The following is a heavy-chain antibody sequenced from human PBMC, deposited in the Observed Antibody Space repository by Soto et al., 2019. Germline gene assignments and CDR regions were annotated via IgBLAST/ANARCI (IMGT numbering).Heavy chain of an antibody. CDR2: IDPSDSYT. Sequence: GESLKISCKGSGYSFTSYWISWVRQMPGKGLEWMGRIDPSDSYTNYSPSFQGHVTISAVWSAQQMSLKLKSVTAADTAVYYCARGQWSDRLLNWGRGTLVTVSS. V-gene: IGHV5-10-1*01. D-gene: IGHD2-15*01. CDR3: ARGQWSDRLLN. J-gene: IGHJ4*02. CDR1: GYSFTSYW.